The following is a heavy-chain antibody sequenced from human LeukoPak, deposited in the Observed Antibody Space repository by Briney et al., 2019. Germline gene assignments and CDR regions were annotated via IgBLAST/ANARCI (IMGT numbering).Heavy chain of an antibody. CDR1: GGSISSYY. V-gene: IGHV4-59*01. J-gene: IGHJ6*03. D-gene: IGHD4-17*01. CDR2: IYYSGST. CDR3: ARGTYASYYYYMDV. Sequence: SETLSLTCTVSGGSISSYYWSWIRQPPGKGLEWIGYIYYSGSTNYNPSLKSRVTISVDTSKNQFSLKLSSVTAADTAVYYCARGTYASYYYYMDVWGKGTTVTVSS.